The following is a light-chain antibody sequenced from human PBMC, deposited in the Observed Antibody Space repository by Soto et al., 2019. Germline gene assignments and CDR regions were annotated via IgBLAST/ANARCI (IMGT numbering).Light chain of an antibody. CDR3: QQYGSSPRT. CDR1: RSVSSSY. V-gene: IGKV3-20*01. Sequence: EIVLPQSAGPLSLSPGERATLSCRASRSVSSSYLAWYQQKPGQAPRLLIYGASSRATGIPDRFSGSGSGTDFTLTISRLEPEDFAVYYCQQYGSSPRTFGQGTKVDIK. CDR2: GAS. J-gene: IGKJ1*01.